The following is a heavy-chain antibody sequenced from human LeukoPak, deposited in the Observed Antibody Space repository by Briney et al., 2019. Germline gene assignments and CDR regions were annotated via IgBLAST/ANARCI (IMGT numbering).Heavy chain of an antibody. CDR3: ASEPSSTKGDY. CDR1: GGSISSGDYY. CDR2: IYYSGST. J-gene: IGHJ4*02. V-gene: IGHV4-30-4*08. D-gene: IGHD2-2*01. Sequence: SETLSLSCTVSGGSISSGDYYWSWIRQPPGKGLEWIGYIYYSGSTYYNPSLKSRVTISVDTSKNQFSLKLSSVTAADTAVYYCASEPSSTKGDYWGQGTLVTVSS.